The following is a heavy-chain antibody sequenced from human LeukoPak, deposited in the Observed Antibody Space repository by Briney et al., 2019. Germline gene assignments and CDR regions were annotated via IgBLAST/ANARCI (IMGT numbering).Heavy chain of an antibody. Sequence: SETLSLTCAVYGGSFSGYYWSWIRQPPGKGLEWIGEINHSGSTNYNPSLKSRVTIPVDTSKNQFSLKLSSVTAADTAVYYCARDRYCSGGSCPNFDYWGQGTLVTVSS. CDR2: INHSGST. CDR3: ARDRYCSGGSCPNFDY. J-gene: IGHJ4*02. D-gene: IGHD2-15*01. V-gene: IGHV4-34*01. CDR1: GGSFSGYY.